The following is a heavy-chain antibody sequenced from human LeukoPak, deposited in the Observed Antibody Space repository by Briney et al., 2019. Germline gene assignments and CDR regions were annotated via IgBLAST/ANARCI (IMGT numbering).Heavy chain of an antibody. V-gene: IGHV3-7*03. CDR1: GFTFSSYW. CDR3: ASPPNKDPSFDS. J-gene: IGHJ4*02. Sequence: GGSLRLSCAASGFTFSSYWMTWVRQAPGKGLEWVANIKRDGSEKHYVDSVKGRFTISRDNAKNSMFLQMNSLRAEDTAVYYCASPPNKDPSFDSGGQGPLVPVPS. CDR2: IKRDGSEK.